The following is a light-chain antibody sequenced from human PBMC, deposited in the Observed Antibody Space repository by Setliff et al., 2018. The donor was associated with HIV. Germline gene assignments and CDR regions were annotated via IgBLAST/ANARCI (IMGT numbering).Light chain of an antibody. CDR3: SSYSRLNTPPFA. CDR2: EVR. CDR1: SSDVGSSNR. J-gene: IGLJ1*01. V-gene: IGLV2-18*02. Sequence: QSALAQPPSVSGSPGQSVTISCTGTSSDVGSSNRVSWYQQPPGTAPRLMIYEVRSRPSGVPDRFSGSKSGNTASLTISGLQAEDEADYFCSSYSRLNTPPFAFGAGTKVTVL.